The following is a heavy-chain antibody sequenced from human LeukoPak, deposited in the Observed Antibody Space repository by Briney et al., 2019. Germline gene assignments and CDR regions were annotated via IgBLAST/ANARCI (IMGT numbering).Heavy chain of an antibody. CDR1: GGSISSSSYY. Sequence: SETLSLTCTVSGGSISSSSYYWGWVRQPPGKGLEWLGSIYYSGSTYYNPSLKSRVTISVDTSKNQFSLKLSSVTAADTAVYYCARGIDCSGGSCYSNWFDPWGQGTLVTVSS. CDR3: ARGIDCSGGSCYSNWFDP. CDR2: IYYSGST. V-gene: IGHV4-39*01. J-gene: IGHJ5*02. D-gene: IGHD2-15*01.